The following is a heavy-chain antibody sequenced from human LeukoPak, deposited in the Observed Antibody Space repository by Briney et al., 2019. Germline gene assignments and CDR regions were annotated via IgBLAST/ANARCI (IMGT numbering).Heavy chain of an antibody. V-gene: IGHV3-11*06. J-gene: IGHJ4*02. Sequence: GGSLRLSCAASGFTFSDYYMSWIRQAPGKGLEWVSYISSSSSYTNYADSVKGRFTISRDNAKNSLYLQMNSLRAEDTAVYYCAKAGAAAGSADYWGQGTLVTVSS. CDR2: ISSSSSYT. D-gene: IGHD6-13*01. CDR3: AKAGAAAGSADY. CDR1: GFTFSDYY.